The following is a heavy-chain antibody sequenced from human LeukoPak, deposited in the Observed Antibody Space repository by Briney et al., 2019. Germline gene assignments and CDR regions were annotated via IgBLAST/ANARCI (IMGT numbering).Heavy chain of an antibody. J-gene: IGHJ3*02. D-gene: IGHD3-22*01. V-gene: IGHV4-59*01. CDR3: ARAITMIDAFDI. Sequence: SETLSLTCTVSGGSISSYYWSWIRQPPGKGLEWIGYIYYSGSTNYDPSLKGRATISVDTSKNQFSLKLSSVTAADTAVYYCARAITMIDAFDIWGQGTMVTVSS. CDR1: GGSISSYY. CDR2: IYYSGST.